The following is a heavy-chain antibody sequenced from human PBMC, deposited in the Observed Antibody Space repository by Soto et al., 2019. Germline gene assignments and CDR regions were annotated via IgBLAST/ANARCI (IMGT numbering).Heavy chain of an antibody. J-gene: IGHJ3*02. CDR1: GFTFSSYG. CDR3: ARDHRGIQLWLLGAFDI. D-gene: IGHD5-18*01. CDR2: IWYDGSNK. Sequence: QVQLVESGGGVVQPGRSLRLSCAASGFTFSSYGMHWVRQAPGKGLEWVAVIWYDGSNKYYADAVKGRFTISRDNSKNTLYLQMNSVRAEDTAVYYCARDHRGIQLWLLGAFDIWGQGTMVTVSS. V-gene: IGHV3-33*01.